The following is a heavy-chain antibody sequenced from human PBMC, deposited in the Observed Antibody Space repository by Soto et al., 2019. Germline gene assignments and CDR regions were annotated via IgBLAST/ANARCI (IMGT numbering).Heavy chain of an antibody. Sequence: QVQLVESGGGVVQPGRSLRLSCAASGFTFSSYGMHWVRQAPGKGLEWVAVISYDGSNKYYADSVKGRFTISRDNSKNTLYLQMNSLRAEDTAVYYCAKEHSTYDFWSGTIEAPAAYFDYWGQGTLVTVSS. CDR2: ISYDGSNK. D-gene: IGHD3-3*01. CDR3: AKEHSTYDFWSGTIEAPAAYFDY. V-gene: IGHV3-30*18. J-gene: IGHJ4*02. CDR1: GFTFSSYG.